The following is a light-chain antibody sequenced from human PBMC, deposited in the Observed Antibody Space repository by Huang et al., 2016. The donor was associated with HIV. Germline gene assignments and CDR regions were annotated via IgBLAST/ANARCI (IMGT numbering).Light chain of an antibody. V-gene: IGKV3-15*01. CDR2: GAS. CDR3: QQYNNWPPEET. J-gene: IGKJ3*01. CDR1: QSVSSN. Sequence: EIVMTQSPATLSVSPGERATLSCRASQSVSSNLAWYQQKPGQAPRRLIYGASTRATGIPARFSGSGSGTEFTLTISSLQSEDFAVYYCQQYNNWPPEETFGPGTKVDIK.